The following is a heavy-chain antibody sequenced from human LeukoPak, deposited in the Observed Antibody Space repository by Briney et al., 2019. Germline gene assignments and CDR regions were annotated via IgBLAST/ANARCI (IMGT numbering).Heavy chain of an antibody. D-gene: IGHD4-23*01. Sequence: GGSLRLSCAVSGFTFSAYWMTWVRQAPGKGLEWVANIKQDGSEKYYVDSVKGRFTISRDNAKNSLYLQMNSLRAEDTAVYYCAWRRTLITPYDDWGQGTLVTVSS. CDR3: AWRRTLITPYDD. V-gene: IGHV3-7*01. CDR2: IKQDGSEK. CDR1: GFTFSAYW. J-gene: IGHJ4*02.